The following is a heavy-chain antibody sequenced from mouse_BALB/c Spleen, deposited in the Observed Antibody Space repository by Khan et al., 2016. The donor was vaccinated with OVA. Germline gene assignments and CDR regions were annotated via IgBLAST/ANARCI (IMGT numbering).Heavy chain of an antibody. CDR3: ARSPYGNFAY. Sequence: EVKLVESGGGLVKPGGSLKLSCAVSGFTFSTFAMSWVRQTPEKRLEWVATISSDGDYTFYPDIVTGRFTISRDNAKNTLYLQMSSLRSEDTAMYYCARSPYGNFAYWGQGTLVTVSA. CDR2: ISSDGDYT. J-gene: IGHJ3*01. D-gene: IGHD2-1*01. CDR1: GFTFSTFA. V-gene: IGHV5-9-3*01.